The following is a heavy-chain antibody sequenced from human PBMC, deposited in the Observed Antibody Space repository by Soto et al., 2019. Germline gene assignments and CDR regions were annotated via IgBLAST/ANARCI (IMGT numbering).Heavy chain of an antibody. V-gene: IGHV1-3*01. Sequence: ASVKVSCKASGSTFTSYAMHWVRQAPGQRLEWMGWINAGNGNTKYSQKFQGRVTITRDTSASTAYMELSSLRSEDTAVYYCVRTVSSSWPTDDYWGQGTLVTV. D-gene: IGHD6-13*01. CDR2: INAGNGNT. CDR1: GSTFTSYA. J-gene: IGHJ4*02. CDR3: VRTVSSSWPTDDY.